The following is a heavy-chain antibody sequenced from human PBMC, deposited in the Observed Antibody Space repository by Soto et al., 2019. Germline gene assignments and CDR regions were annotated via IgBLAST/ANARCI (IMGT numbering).Heavy chain of an antibody. CDR1: GASISGFY. V-gene: IGHV4-4*07. CDR3: VRDGTKTLRDWFDP. J-gene: IGHJ5*02. D-gene: IGHD1-1*01. Sequence: AETLSLTCTVSGASISGFYWSWIRKSAGKGLEWIGRIYATGTTDYNPSLKSRVMMSVDTSKKQFSLKLRSVTAADTAVYYCVRDGTKTLRDWFDPWGQGISVTVSS. CDR2: IYATGTT.